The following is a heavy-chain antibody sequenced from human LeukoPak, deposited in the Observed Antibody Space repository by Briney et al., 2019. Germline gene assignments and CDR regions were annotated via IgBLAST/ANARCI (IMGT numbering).Heavy chain of an antibody. J-gene: IGHJ4*02. V-gene: IGHV3-48*03. Sequence: GGSLRLSCVASGFTFSSYEMNWVRLAPGKGLEWISYISSRGSTIYYADSVKGRFTISRDNAKNSLSLQMNSLRAEDTAVYYCERFGIVASDAVDYWGQGTLVTVSS. D-gene: IGHD3-22*01. CDR2: ISSRGSTI. CDR1: GFTFSSYE. CDR3: ERFGIVASDAVDY.